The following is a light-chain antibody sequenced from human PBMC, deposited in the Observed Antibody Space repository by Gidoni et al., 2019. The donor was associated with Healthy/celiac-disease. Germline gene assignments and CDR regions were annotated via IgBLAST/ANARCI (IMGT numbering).Light chain of an antibody. V-gene: IGKV3-11*01. CDR2: DAS. CDR1: QSVSSR. J-gene: IGKJ1*01. CDR3: QQRSNWPPWT. Sequence: EIVLTQSPATLSLSPGERATLSCRASQSVSSRLTWYQQKPGPAPRLLIYDASNRATGIPARFSSSGSGTYFAHTISSLEPEDFAVYYCQQRSNWPPWTFGQGTKVEIK.